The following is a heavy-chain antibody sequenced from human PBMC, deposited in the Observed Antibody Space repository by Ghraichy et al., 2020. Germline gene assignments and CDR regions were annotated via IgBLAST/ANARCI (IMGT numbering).Heavy chain of an antibody. D-gene: IGHD2-21*02. Sequence: SETLSLTCTVSGGSISSYYWSWIRQPPGKGLEWIGYIYYSGSTNYNPSLKSRVTISVDTSKNQFSLKLSSVTAADTAVYYCARIGSVVTAIRVIAQHYWYFDLWGRGTLVTVSS. V-gene: IGHV4-59*01. J-gene: IGHJ2*01. CDR3: ARIGSVVTAIRVIAQHYWYFDL. CDR1: GGSISSYY. CDR2: IYYSGST.